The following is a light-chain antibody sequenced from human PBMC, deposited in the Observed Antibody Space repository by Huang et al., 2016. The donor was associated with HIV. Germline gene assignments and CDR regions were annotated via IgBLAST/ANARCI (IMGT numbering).Light chain of an antibody. CDR3: QQYNKWPLT. CDR2: CAS. V-gene: IGKV3-15*01. J-gene: IGKJ4*01. Sequence: EIVMTQSPATLSVSPGQRATLSCRASQSVSSNLAWYQHKPGQAPRLLIYCASTRATGIPARFSGSESVTEFTLTISSLQSEDFAVYYCQQYNKWPLTFGGGTKVEIK. CDR1: QSVSSN.